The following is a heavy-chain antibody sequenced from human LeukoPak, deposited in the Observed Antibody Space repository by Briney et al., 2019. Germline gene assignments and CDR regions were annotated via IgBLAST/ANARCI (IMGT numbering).Heavy chain of an antibody. J-gene: IGHJ4*02. CDR3: AKGSKLGELDY. Sequence: TSETLSLTCADSGGSISSGGYSWSWIRQPPGKGLEWIGYIYHSGSTYYNPSLKSRVTISVDRSKNQFSLKLSSVTAADTAVYYCAKGSKLGELDYWGQGTLVTVSS. CDR2: IYHSGST. CDR1: GGSISSGGYS. D-gene: IGHD7-27*01. V-gene: IGHV4-30-2*01.